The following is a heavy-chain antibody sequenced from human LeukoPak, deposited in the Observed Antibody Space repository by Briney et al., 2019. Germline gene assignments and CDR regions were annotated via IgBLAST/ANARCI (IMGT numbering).Heavy chain of an antibody. CDR3: ARGTVVRGVIYHYYYMDV. CDR2: IIPIFGTA. J-gene: IGHJ6*03. D-gene: IGHD3-10*01. CDR1: GGTFISYD. Sequence: SAKVSCKASGGTFISYDISWVRQAPAQGLEWMGGIIPIFGTANYAQKFQGRVTITTDESTSTAYMELSSLRSEDTAVYYCARGTVVRGVIYHYYYMDVWGKGTTVTVSS. V-gene: IGHV1-69*05.